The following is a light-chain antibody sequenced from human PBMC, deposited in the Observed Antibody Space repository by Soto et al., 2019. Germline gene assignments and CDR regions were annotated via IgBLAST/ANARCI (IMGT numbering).Light chain of an antibody. V-gene: IGKV1-39*01. J-gene: IGKJ1*01. CDR3: QQSYNTPLT. Sequence: IEVTQSPSSLAASLGDRVTITCRASQTIGTYVNWYRQKSGAAPELLIYDASTLQSGVPSRFRGGASGTDFTLTISSLQLDDFETYYCQQSYNTPLTFGKGTKVDIX. CDR2: DAS. CDR1: QTIGTY.